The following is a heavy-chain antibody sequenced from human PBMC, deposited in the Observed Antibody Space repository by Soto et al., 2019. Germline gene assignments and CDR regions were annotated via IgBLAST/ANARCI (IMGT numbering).Heavy chain of an antibody. CDR1: GGSVNSGNYY. Sequence: QVQLQQWGAGLLKPSETLSLTCAVYGGSVNSGNYYWSWIRQPPGKGLEWIGEMSHSGGTHFNPSPKSRVTISVDTAKIQFSLKMSSVTAADSALYYCARVERGTATTVVDAFDIWGPGTLVPVSS. CDR3: ARVERGTATTVVDAFDI. V-gene: IGHV4-34*01. J-gene: IGHJ3*02. CDR2: MSHSGGT. D-gene: IGHD1-1*01.